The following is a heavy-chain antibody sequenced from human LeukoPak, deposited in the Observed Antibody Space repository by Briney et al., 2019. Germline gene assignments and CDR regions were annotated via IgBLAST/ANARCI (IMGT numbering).Heavy chain of an antibody. J-gene: IGHJ3*02. CDR1: GDSLTSHF. V-gene: IGHV4-59*08. CDR2: VFHSGTT. D-gene: IGHD5-24*01. Sequence: SETLSLTCNVSGDSLTSHFWSWIRQTPGKELEWIGYVFHSGTTNYSPSLKSRVTISLDTSKKQFYLRLASVTAADTALYYCARRMATVTDAFDIWGRGTMVSVSS. CDR3: ARRMATVTDAFDI.